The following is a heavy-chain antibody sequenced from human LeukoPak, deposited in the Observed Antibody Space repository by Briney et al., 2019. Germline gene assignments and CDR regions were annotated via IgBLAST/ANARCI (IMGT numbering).Heavy chain of an antibody. J-gene: IGHJ4*02. CDR3: ARTVLRYFDPFDY. CDR1: GGSFSGYY. D-gene: IGHD3-9*01. V-gene: IGHV4-34*01. Sequence: SETLSLTCAVYGGSFSGYYWSWIRQPPGKGLEWIGEINHSGSTNYNPSLKSRVTISVDTSKNQFSLKLSSVTAADTAVYYCARTVLRYFDPFDYWGQGTLVTVSS. CDR2: INHSGST.